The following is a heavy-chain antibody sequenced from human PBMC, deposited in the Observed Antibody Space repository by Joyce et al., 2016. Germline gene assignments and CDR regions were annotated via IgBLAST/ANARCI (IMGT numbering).Heavy chain of an antibody. V-gene: IGHV3-53*02. Sequence: EVQLVETGGGLIQPGGSLRLSCAAAGLAVGATYMAWVRQAPGKGLEWVSVIQNGGNTDYADFVKGRFTISRDNSKNTLYLQMNNLRAEDTAIYFCARLNIAARRSFDFWGQGTQVTVSS. CDR1: GLAVGATY. CDR3: ARLNIAARRSFDF. CDR2: IQNGGNT. D-gene: IGHD6-6*01. J-gene: IGHJ4*02.